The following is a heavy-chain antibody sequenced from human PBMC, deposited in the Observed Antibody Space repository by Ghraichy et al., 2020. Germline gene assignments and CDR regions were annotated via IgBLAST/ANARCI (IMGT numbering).Heavy chain of an antibody. CDR2: IYHSGST. D-gene: IGHD3-10*01. V-gene: IGHV4-4*02. CDR3: ARGFFRHLPYYYYGMDV. J-gene: IGHJ6*02. CDR1: GGSISSSNW. Sequence: SETLSLTCAVSGGSISSSNWWSWVRQPPGKGLEWIGEIYHSGSTNYNPSLKSRVTISVDKSKNQFSLKLSSVTAADTAVYYCARGFFRHLPYYYYGMDVWGQGTTVTVSS.